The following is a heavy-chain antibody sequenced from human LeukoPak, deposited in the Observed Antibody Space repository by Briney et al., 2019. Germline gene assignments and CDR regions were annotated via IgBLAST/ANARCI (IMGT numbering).Heavy chain of an antibody. D-gene: IGHD3-22*01. V-gene: IGHV1-46*01. CDR2: INPSGGST. J-gene: IGHJ4*02. CDR3: ARGPLYYYDSSGPFDY. CDR1: GYTFTSYY. Sequence: ASVKVSCKASGYTFTSYYMHWVRQAPGQGLEWMGIINPSGGSTSYAQKFQGRVTMTRDTSTSTVYMGLSSLRSEDTAVYYCARGPLYYYDSSGPFDYWGQGTLVTVSS.